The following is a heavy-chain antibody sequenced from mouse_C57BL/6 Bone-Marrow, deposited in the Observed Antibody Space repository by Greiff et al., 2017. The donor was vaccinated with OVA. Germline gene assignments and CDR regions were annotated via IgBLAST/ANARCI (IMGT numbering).Heavy chain of an antibody. Sequence: QVQLKQSGPELVKPGASVKISCKASGYAFSSSWMNWVKQRPGKGLEWIGRIYPGDGDTNYNGKFKGKATLTADKSSSTAYMQLSSLTSEDSAVYYCARPSYYGRVPWYFDVWGTGTTVTVSS. J-gene: IGHJ1*03. CDR1: GYAFSSSW. V-gene: IGHV1-82*01. CDR2: IYPGDGDT. D-gene: IGHD1-1*01. CDR3: ARPSYYGRVPWYFDV.